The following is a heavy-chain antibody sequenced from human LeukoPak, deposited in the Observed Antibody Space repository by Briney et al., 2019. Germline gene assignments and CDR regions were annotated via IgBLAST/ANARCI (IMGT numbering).Heavy chain of an antibody. J-gene: IGHJ2*01. D-gene: IGHD3-10*01. Sequence: SETLSLTCTVSGGSISSGGYYWSWIRQHPGKGLEWIGYIYYSGITYYNPSLKSRVTISVDTSKNQFSLKLSSVTAADTAVYYCARVLNYYGSGSYYPDWYFDLWGRGTLVTVSS. CDR2: IYYSGIT. V-gene: IGHV4-31*03. CDR3: ARVLNYYGSGSYYPDWYFDL. CDR1: GGSISSGGYY.